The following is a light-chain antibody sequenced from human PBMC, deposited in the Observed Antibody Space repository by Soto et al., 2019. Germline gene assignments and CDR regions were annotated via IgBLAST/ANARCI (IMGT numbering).Light chain of an antibody. J-gene: IGKJ1*01. V-gene: IGKV1-39*01. CDR3: QQHNNWPPWT. Sequence: DIQMTQSPSSLSASVGDTITISCRASQNIERYLNWYQHKQGKAPQLLMFAAANLESGVPSRFSGSGSGTDFTLTISSLQPEDFAVYYCQQHNNWPPWTFGQGTKVDI. CDR1: QNIERY. CDR2: AAA.